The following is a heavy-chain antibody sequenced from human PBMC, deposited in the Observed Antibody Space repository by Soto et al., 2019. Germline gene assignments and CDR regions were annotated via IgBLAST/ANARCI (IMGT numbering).Heavy chain of an antibody. CDR2: DSYSGST. CDR1: GASISSSGSY. J-gene: IGHJ5*01. V-gene: IGHV4-30-4*01. CDR3: ARVVRGYFDF. D-gene: IGHD3-22*01. Sequence: QVRLQESGPGLVKPSQTLSLICSVSGASISSSGSYWSWIRQPPGKGLESIGYDSYSGSTYYNPSLESRVTISLDTSKNQFSLELSSVTAADTAVYFCARVVRGYFDFWGRGTLVTVSS.